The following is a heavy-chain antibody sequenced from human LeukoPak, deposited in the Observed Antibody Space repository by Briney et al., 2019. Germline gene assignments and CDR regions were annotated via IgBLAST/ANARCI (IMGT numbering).Heavy chain of an antibody. Sequence: GGSLRLSCIVSGFTFSTYDMHWVRQAPGKGLQWVAVIWSDGSNKYYTDSVKGRFTISRDNPKNTLFLQMNSLRAEDTAVYYCAKDGGLWVSAHWGDSWGRGTLVTVSS. CDR2: IWSDGSNK. D-gene: IGHD7-27*01. CDR3: AKDGGLWVSAHWGDS. CDR1: GFTFSTYD. J-gene: IGHJ4*02. V-gene: IGHV3-33*06.